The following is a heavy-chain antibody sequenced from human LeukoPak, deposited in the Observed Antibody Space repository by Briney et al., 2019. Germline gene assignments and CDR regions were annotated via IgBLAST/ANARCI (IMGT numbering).Heavy chain of an antibody. CDR2: IYPGDSDT. CDR1: GYSFTSYW. D-gene: IGHD3-9*01. J-gene: IGHJ4*02. Sequence: GESLKISCKGSGYSFTSYWIGWVRQMPGKGLEWMGIIYPGDSDTRYSPSFQGQVTISADKSISTAYLQWSSLKASDTAMYYCARSTLRYFDWLSNFDYWGQGTLVTVSS. V-gene: IGHV5-51*01. CDR3: ARSTLRYFDWLSNFDY.